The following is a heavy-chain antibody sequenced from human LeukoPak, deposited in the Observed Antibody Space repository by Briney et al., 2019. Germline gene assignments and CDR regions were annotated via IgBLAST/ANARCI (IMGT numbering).Heavy chain of an antibody. D-gene: IGHD3-22*01. J-gene: IGHJ4*02. CDR3: AGADSSGYYWGY. CDR2: INHSGST. V-gene: IGHV4-34*01. Sequence: PSETLSLTCAVYGGSFSGYYWSWIRQPPGKGLEWIGEINHSGSTNYNPSLKSRVTISADTSKNQFSLKLSSVTAADTAVYYCAGADSSGYYWGYWGQGTLVTVSS. CDR1: GGSFSGYY.